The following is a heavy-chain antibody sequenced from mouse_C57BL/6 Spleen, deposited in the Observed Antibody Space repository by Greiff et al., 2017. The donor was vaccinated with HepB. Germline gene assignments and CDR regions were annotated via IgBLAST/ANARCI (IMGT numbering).Heavy chain of an antibody. CDR2: INYDGSST. CDR1: GFTFSDYY. V-gene: IGHV5-16*01. J-gene: IGHJ4*01. Sequence: DVKLVESEGGLVQPGSSMKLSCTASGFTFSDYYMAWVRQVPEKGLEWVANINYDGSSTYYLDSLKGRFIISRDNAKNMLYLQMSSLKSEDTATYYCARGAKAMDYWGQGTSVTVSS. CDR3: ARGAKAMDY.